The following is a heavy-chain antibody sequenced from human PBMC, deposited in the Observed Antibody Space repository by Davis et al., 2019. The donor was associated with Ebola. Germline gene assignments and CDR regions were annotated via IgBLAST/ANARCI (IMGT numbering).Heavy chain of an antibody. CDR1: GYTFTSYG. V-gene: IGHV1-18*01. CDR3: ARGWFGELVYYYGMDV. J-gene: IGHJ6*04. D-gene: IGHD3-10*01. CDR2: ISAYNGNT. Sequence: ASVKVSCRASGYTFTSYGISWVRQAPGQGLEWMGWISAYNGNTNYAQKLQGRVTMTTDTSTSTAYMELRSLRSDDTAVYYCARGWFGELVYYYGMDVWGKGTTVTVSS.